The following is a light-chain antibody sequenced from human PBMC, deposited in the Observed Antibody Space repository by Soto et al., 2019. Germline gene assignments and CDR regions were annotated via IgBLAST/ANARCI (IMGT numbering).Light chain of an antibody. CDR1: SGQSSYA. CDR3: QTWGSGTVV. Sequence: QLVLTQSPSASASLGASVKLTCTLSSGQSSYAIAWHQQQPEKGPRYLMKLNSDGSHSKGDGIPDRFSGSSSGAERYLTISSLQSEDEADYYCQTWGSGTVVFGGATKLTVL. V-gene: IGLV4-69*01. J-gene: IGLJ2*01. CDR2: LNSDGSH.